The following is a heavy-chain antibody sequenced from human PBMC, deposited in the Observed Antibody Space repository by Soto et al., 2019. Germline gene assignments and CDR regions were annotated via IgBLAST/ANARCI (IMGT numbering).Heavy chain of an antibody. CDR3: ARDCDLSWFDP. D-gene: IGHD2-21*01. CDR2: IYYSGST. V-gene: IGHV4-61*01. Sequence: ETLSLTCTVSGCSVTSRSYYWSWIRPPPGKGLEWIGYIYYSGSTNYNPSLKSRVTISVDTSKNQSSLKLSSVTAADTAVYYCARDCDLSWFDPWGQGTLVTVSS. CDR1: GCSVTSRSYY. J-gene: IGHJ5*02.